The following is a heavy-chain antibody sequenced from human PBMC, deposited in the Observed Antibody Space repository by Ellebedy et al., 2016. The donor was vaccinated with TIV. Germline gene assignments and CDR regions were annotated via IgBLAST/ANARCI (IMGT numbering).Heavy chain of an antibody. CDR2: ISGSSAST. Sequence: GESLKISXAVSGFTFSSYAMNWVRQTPEKGLEWVSGISGSSASTYLADSVKGRFTISRDNSKNTLYLQMSSLRAEDTAIYYCARSPAPGASAAPSDYDYWGQGTRVTVSS. D-gene: IGHD6-13*01. J-gene: IGHJ4*02. CDR1: GFTFSSYA. CDR3: ARSPAPGASAAPSDYDY. V-gene: IGHV3-23*01.